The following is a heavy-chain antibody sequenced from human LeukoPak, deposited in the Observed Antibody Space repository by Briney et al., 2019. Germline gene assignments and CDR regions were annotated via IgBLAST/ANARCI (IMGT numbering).Heavy chain of an antibody. CDR3: ARHRTTHDYFDY. CDR2: IYYSGNT. CDR1: GGSISISSYY. Sequence: PSETLSLTCTVSGGSISISSYYWGWIRQTPGKGLEWIGSIYYSGNTYYNPSLRSRLTISVDTSKNEFSLKLSSMTAADTAVYYCARHRTTHDYFDYWGQGTPVTVSS. J-gene: IGHJ4*02. V-gene: IGHV4-39*01. D-gene: IGHD2-2*01.